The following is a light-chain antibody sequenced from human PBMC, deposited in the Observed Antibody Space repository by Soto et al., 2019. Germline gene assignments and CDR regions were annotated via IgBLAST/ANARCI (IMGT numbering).Light chain of an antibody. V-gene: IGLV2-23*02. Sequence: QSALTQPASVSGSPGQSITITCTGTSSDVGAYNLVSWYQQHPGKAPKAKIYDVNKRPSGVSNRFAGSKSGNTASLPISGLQAEDEADYYCSSYAGDTTIAFGTGTKLTVL. J-gene: IGLJ1*01. CDR1: SSDVGAYNL. CDR2: DVN. CDR3: SSYAGDTTIA.